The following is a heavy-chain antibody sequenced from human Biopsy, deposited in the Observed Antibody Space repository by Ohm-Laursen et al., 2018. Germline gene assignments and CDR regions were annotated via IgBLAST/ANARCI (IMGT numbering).Heavy chain of an antibody. V-gene: IGHV3-11*01. D-gene: IGHD5/OR15-5a*01. CDR2: ISSRGTSI. CDR3: ARAKSVLDYFYGLDV. Sequence: GSLRLSCSASGFSFSDYYMSRLRQAPGKGLEWLSYISSRGTSINNADSVKGRFTISRDNAKKSLYLQMNSLRAEDTAVYYCARAKSVLDYFYGLDVWGQGTTVTVSS. CDR1: GFSFSDYY. J-gene: IGHJ6*02.